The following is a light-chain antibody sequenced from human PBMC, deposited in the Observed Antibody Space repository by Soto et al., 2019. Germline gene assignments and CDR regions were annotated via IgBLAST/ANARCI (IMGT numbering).Light chain of an antibody. V-gene: IGKV1-5*01. CDR2: DAS. CDR3: QQYNSYSWT. CDR1: QSISSW. J-gene: IGKJ1*01. Sequence: DMQMTQSPSTLSASVGDRVTITCRASQSISSWLAWYQQKPGKAPKLLIYDASSLESGVPSRFSGSGSGTEFTLTISSLQPDDSATYYCQQYNSYSWTFGQGTKVDIK.